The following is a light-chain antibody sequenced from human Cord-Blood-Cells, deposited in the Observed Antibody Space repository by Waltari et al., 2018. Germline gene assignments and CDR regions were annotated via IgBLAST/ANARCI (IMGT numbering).Light chain of an antibody. CDR2: AAS. CDR3: QQSYSTCT. CDR1: QSISSH. J-gene: IGKJ2*02. V-gene: IGKV1-39*01. Sequence: DIQMTQSPSSLSASVGDRVTITCRASQSISSHLNWYQQKPGKAPKLLIYAASSLQSGVPSRFSGSGSGTDFTLTISSLQPEDFATYYCQQSYSTCTFGQGTKLEIK.